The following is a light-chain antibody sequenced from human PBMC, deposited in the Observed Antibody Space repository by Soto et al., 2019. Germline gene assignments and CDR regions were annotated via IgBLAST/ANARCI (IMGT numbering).Light chain of an antibody. CDR3: QHYNSYSEA. J-gene: IGKJ1*01. V-gene: IGKV1-5*03. Sequence: EIQMTQSTSTLSGSVGDRVTITCRASQTISSWLAWYQQKPGKAPKLLIYKASTLKGGVPSRFSGSGSGTEFTLTISSLQPDDFATYYCQHYNSYSEAFGQGTKVDIK. CDR2: KAS. CDR1: QTISSW.